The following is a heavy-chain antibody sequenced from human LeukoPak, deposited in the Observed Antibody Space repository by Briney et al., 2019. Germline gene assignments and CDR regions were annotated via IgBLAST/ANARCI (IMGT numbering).Heavy chain of an antibody. J-gene: IGHJ6*02. V-gene: IGHV3-53*01. CDR2: IYSAGST. D-gene: IGHD3-22*01. Sequence: GGSLRLSCAASGFTFSSYWMSWVRQAPGKGLEWVSVIYSAGSTYYADSVKGRFTISKDNSKNTLYLQMTSLRAEDTAVYYCTRVNTYYYNTYYYYGMDVWGQGTTVTVSS. CDR3: TRVNTYYYNTYYYYGMDV. CDR1: GFTFSSYW.